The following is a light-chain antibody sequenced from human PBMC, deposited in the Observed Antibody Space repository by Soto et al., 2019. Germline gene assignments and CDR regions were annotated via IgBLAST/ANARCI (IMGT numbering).Light chain of an antibody. CDR3: AAWDDSLNGFV. J-gene: IGLJ1*01. Sequence: QSVLTQPPSVSGAPGQRVTISCSGSSSNIGSNTVNWYQQLPGTAPKLLIYTNNQRPSGVRDRFSGSRSGTSASLAISGLQSEDEADYYCAAWDDSLNGFVFGTGTKLTVL. CDR1: SSNIGSNT. V-gene: IGLV1-44*01. CDR2: TNN.